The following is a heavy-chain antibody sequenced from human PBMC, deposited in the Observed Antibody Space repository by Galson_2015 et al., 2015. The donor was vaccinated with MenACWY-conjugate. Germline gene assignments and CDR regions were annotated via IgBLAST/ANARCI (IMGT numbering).Heavy chain of an antibody. CDR3: ARDPRSGTSGEVQH. V-gene: IGHV3-21*01. J-gene: IGHJ1*01. D-gene: IGHD1-26*01. Sequence: SLRLSCAASGFTFSSYSMNWVRQAPGKGLEWVSSISSSSDYIYYADSVKGRFTISRDNGKNSVHLQMNSLRVEDTAVYYCARDPRSGTSGEVQHWGQGTMVTVSS. CDR1: GFTFSSYS. CDR2: ISSSSDYI.